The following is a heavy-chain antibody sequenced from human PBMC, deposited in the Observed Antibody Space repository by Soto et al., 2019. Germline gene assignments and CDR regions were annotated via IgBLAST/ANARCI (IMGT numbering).Heavy chain of an antibody. CDR3: ARVVMAGTSDFDY. Sequence: WSLRLSCAASGFTFSSHWMHWVRQAPGKGLVWLSRINGDGRTTSYADSVKGRFTISRDNARNTVHLQMNSLRLDDTAVYYCARVVMAGTSDFDYWGRGTLVPVSS. CDR1: GFTFSSHW. V-gene: IGHV3-74*01. CDR2: INGDGRTT. D-gene: IGHD1-7*01. J-gene: IGHJ4*02.